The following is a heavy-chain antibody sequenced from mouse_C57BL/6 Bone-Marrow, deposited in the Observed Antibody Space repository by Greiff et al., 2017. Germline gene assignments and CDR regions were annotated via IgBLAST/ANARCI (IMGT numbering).Heavy chain of an antibody. CDR3: ARDRYSNPWYFDY. CDR2: ISYDGSN. Sequence: EVQLQQSGPGLVKPSQSLSLTCSVTGYSITSGYYWNWIRQFPGNKLEWMGYISYDGSNNYNPSLKNRISITRDTSKNQFFLKLNSVTTEDTATYYCARDRYSNPWYFDYWVQGTTLTVSS. J-gene: IGHJ2*01. CDR1: GYSITSGYY. D-gene: IGHD2-5*01. V-gene: IGHV3-6*01.